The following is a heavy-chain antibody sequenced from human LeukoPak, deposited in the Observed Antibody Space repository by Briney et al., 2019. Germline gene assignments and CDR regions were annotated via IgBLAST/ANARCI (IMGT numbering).Heavy chain of an antibody. V-gene: IGHV5-51*01. CDR3: ARRGYCSTTSCSAPFDY. Sequence: GESLKISCKASGYSFTSHWIGWVRQMPGKGLEWMGIIYPGDSDTRYSPSFQGQVTISVDKSISTAYLQWSSLKASDTAMYYCARRGYCSTTSCSAPFDYWGQGTLVAVSS. D-gene: IGHD2-2*01. J-gene: IGHJ4*02. CDR1: GYSFTSHW. CDR2: IYPGDSDT.